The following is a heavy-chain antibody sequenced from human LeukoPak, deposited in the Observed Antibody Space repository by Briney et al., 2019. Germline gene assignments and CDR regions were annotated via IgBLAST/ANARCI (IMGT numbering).Heavy chain of an antibody. CDR1: GFTFDDYT. Sequence: GGSLRLSCAASGFTFDDYTMHWVRQAPGKGLEWVSLISWDGGSTYYADSVKGRFTISRDNSKNSLYPQMNSLRTEDTALYYCAKASAARPYYYYGMDVWGQGTTVTVSS. V-gene: IGHV3-43*01. CDR2: ISWDGGST. J-gene: IGHJ6*02. D-gene: IGHD6-6*01. CDR3: AKASAARPYYYYGMDV.